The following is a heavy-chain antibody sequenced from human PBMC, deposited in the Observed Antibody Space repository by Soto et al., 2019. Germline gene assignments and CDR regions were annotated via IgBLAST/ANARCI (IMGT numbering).Heavy chain of an antibody. V-gene: IGHV1-2*04. D-gene: IGHD2-2*01. J-gene: IGHJ5*02. CDR1: GYTFTGYY. CDR3: ARDSGCSSTSCYSLWFDP. Sequence: GASVKVSCKASGYTFTGYYMHWVRQAPGQGLEWMGWINPNSGGTNYAQKFQGWVTMTRDTSISTAYMELSRLRSDDTAVYYCARDSGCSSTSCYSLWFDPWGQGTLVTVSS. CDR2: INPNSGGT.